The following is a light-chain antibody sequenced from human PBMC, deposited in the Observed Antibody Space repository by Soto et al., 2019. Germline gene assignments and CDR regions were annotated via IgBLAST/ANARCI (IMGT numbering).Light chain of an antibody. CDR3: LSHSTRRIYV. V-gene: IGLV2-14*03. J-gene: IGLJ1*01. CDR1: NSDIGAYDY. CDR2: NVN. Sequence: QSALTQPASVSGSPGQSITISCSGTNSDIGAYDYVSWYQQHPGKPPKLIIYNVNNRPSGVSFRFSGSKSANTASLTISGLQTDDEADYYCLSHSTRRIYVFXPGTKVTVL.